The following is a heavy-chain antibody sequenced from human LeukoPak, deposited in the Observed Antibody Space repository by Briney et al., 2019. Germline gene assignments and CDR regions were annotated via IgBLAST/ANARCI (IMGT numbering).Heavy chain of an antibody. D-gene: IGHD3-10*01. CDR3: ARGSPWGDDY. CDR1: GGTFSSYA. Sequence: AASVKVSCKAPGGTFSSYAISWVRQAPGQGLEWMGGIIPIFGTANYAQKFQGRVTITADESTSTAYMELSSLRSEDTAVYYCARGSPWGDDYWGQGTLVTVSS. V-gene: IGHV1-69*13. CDR2: IIPIFGTA. J-gene: IGHJ4*02.